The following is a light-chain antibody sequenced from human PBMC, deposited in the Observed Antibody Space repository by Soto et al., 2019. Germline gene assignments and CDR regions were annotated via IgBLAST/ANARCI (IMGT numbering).Light chain of an antibody. Sequence: EIVLTQSPATLSLSPGERATLSCRASPSVSSYLAWYQHKPGQAPRLLIYDASNRATGIPARFSGSGSRTDFPLSVSTLEPEDSAVHYYQQRSNWSRVTFGPGTKVDIK. CDR3: QQRSNWSRVT. CDR1: PSVSSY. V-gene: IGKV3-11*01. J-gene: IGKJ3*01. CDR2: DAS.